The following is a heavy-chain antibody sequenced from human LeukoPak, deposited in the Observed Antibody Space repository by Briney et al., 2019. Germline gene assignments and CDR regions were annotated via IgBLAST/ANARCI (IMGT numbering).Heavy chain of an antibody. V-gene: IGHV3-48*01. CDR2: ISSVSSTI. J-gene: IGHJ4*02. CDR1: GFIFSSYS. Sequence: PGGSLRLSCAASGFIFSSYSMNWVRQAPGKGLEWISFISSVSSTIFYADSVKGRFNISRENVKNSLYLQMNGLRAEDTAVYYCARVHGGYPFDQWGQGTLVTVSS. D-gene: IGHD2-15*01. CDR3: ARVHGGYPFDQ.